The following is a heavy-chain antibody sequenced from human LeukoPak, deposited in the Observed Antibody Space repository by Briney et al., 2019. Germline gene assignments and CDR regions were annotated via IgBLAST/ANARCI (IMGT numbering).Heavy chain of an antibody. CDR3: ARDRGGWPDY. D-gene: IGHD6-19*01. CDR2: ISSSSSTI. V-gene: IGHV3-48*01. Sequence: GGSLTLSCAASRFTFSIFAMNWVRQAPGKGLEWLSYISSSSSTIYYADSVKGRFTISRDNAKNSLYLQLNSLRPEDTGLYYCARDRGGWPDYWGQGTLVTVSS. CDR1: RFTFSIFA. J-gene: IGHJ4*02.